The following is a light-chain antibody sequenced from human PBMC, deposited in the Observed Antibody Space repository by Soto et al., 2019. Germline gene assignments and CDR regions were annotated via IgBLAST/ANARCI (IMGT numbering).Light chain of an antibody. V-gene: IGKV1-5*01. CDR1: QSVSKW. J-gene: IGKJ1*01. CDR3: QQYNSYDMWT. CDR2: GAS. Sequence: IQLTQSPSTLSGSVGDRVTITCRASQSVSKWLAWYQQKPGKAPKLLIYGASSLERGVPPRFSGSGSGTEFTLTISSLQPDDFATYYCQQYNSYDMWTFGQGTKVDIK.